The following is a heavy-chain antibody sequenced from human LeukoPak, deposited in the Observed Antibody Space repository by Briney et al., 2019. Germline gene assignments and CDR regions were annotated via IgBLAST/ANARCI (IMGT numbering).Heavy chain of an antibody. D-gene: IGHD5-18*01. J-gene: IGHJ4*02. CDR1: GYTFTSHY. CDR2: INPNSGGT. V-gene: IGHV1-2*02. CDR3: ARETAMAKRYPFDY. Sequence: ASVKVSCKASGYTFTSHYMHWVRQAPGQGLEWMGWINPNSGGTNYAQKFQGRVTMTRDTSISTAYMELSRLRSDDTAVYYCARETAMAKRYPFDYWGQGTLVTVSS.